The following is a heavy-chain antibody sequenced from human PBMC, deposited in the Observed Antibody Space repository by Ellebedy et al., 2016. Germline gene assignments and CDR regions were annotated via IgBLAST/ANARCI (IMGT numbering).Heavy chain of an antibody. CDR3: ARGDYYDSSGYYYGALWAFDI. Sequence: GGSLRLXCAASGFTFSSYDMHWVRQATGKGLEWVSAIGTAGDTYYPGSVKGRFTISRENAKNSLYLQMNSLRAGDTAVYYCARGDYYDSSGYYYGALWAFDIWGQGTMVTVSS. J-gene: IGHJ3*02. CDR2: IGTAGDT. CDR1: GFTFSSYD. D-gene: IGHD3-22*01. V-gene: IGHV3-13*01.